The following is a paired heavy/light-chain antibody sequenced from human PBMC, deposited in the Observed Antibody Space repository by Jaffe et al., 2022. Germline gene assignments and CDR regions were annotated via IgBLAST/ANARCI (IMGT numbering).Light chain of an antibody. V-gene: IGKV1-39*01. J-gene: IGKJ2*01. CDR2: AAS. Sequence: DIQMTQSPSSLSASVGDRVTITCRASQSIATYLNWYQQKPGKAPNLLIYAASSLQSGVPSRFSGSGSGTDFTLTISSLQPEDFATYYCQQSYSIPYTFGQGTKLEIK. CDR1: QSIATY. CDR3: QQSYSIPYT.
Heavy chain of an antibody. D-gene: IGHD1-20*01. Sequence: EVQLLESGGGLVQPGGSLRLSCAASGFTFSSFAMCWVRQAPGKGLEWVSEISSSGATTYYADSVKGRFTISRDNSKNTLYLQMNSLRAEDTAVYYCANEKYNSPGMDVWGKGTTVTVSS. V-gene: IGHV3-23*01. CDR1: GFTFSSFA. CDR3: ANEKYNSPGMDV. J-gene: IGHJ6*04. CDR2: ISSSGATT.